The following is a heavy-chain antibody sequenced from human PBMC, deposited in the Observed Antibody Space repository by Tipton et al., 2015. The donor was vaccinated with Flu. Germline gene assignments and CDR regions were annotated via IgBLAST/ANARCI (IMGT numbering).Heavy chain of an antibody. V-gene: IGHV4-59*01. J-gene: IGHJ4*02. CDR3: ARGRHSSSWYPWYLDY. Sequence: VSGDSISSDFYWAWIRQPPGKGLEWIGYIYNNGSTNYSPSLKSRVTISLDTSKNQFSLKLSSVTAADTAVYYCARGRHSSSWYPWYLDYWGQGTLVTVSS. CDR1: GDSISSDFY. D-gene: IGHD6-13*01. CDR2: IYNNGST.